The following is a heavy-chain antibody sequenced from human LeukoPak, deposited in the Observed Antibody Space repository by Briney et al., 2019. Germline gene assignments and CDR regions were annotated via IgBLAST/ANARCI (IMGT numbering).Heavy chain of an antibody. CDR3: ARARYGSCFDY. D-gene: IGHD2-15*01. J-gene: IGHJ4*02. V-gene: IGHV3-30*04. CDR2: ISYDGSNK. Sequence: PGKSLRLSCAASGVIFSNYAMHWVRQAPGKGLEWVAVISYDGSNKYYADSVKGRFTISRDNSKNTLYLQMNSLRAEDTAVYYCARARYGSCFDYWGQGTLVTVSS. CDR1: GVIFSNYA.